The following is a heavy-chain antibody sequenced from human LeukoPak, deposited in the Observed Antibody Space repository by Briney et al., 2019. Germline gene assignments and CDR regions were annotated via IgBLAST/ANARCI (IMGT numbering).Heavy chain of an antibody. D-gene: IGHD3-22*01. V-gene: IGHV1-8*03. J-gene: IGHJ4*02. CDR2: MNPNSGNT. Sequence: ASVKVSCKASGYTFTSYDINWVRQATGQGLEWMGWMNPNSGNTGYAQKFQGRVTITRNTSISTAYMELSSLRSEDTAVYYCARDLPYYYDSSGYYDYWGQGTLVTVSS. CDR1: GYTFTSYD. CDR3: ARDLPYYYDSSGYYDY.